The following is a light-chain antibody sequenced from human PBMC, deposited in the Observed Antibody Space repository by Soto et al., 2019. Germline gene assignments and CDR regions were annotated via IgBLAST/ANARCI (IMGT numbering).Light chain of an antibody. Sequence: EIVLTQSPSTLSLSPGETATLSCRASQRVGTYLAWHQQKFGQSPRLIIYGASERATGIPDRVSGSGSGTDFSLIISRLEPDDFAVYYCQQYGSSPYIFGQGTKL. CDR2: GAS. V-gene: IGKV3-20*01. J-gene: IGKJ2*01. CDR1: QRVGTY. CDR3: QQYGSSPYI.